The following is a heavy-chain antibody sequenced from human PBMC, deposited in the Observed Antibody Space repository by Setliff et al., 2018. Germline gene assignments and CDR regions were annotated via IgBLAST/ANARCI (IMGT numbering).Heavy chain of an antibody. Sequence: SETLSLTCTVSGGSISSYYWSWIRQPPGKGLEWIGYIYTSGSSYYNPSLKSRVTMSVDTSKNQFSLKLTSATAADTAIYYCVLGARDAFDIWGRGTMVTVSS. D-gene: IGHD2-15*01. J-gene: IGHJ3*02. V-gene: IGHV4-4*08. CDR2: IYTSGSS. CDR1: GGSISSYY. CDR3: VLGARDAFDI.